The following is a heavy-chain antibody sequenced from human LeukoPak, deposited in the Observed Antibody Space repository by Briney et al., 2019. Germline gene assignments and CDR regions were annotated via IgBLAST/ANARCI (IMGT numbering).Heavy chain of an antibody. J-gene: IGHJ4*02. Sequence: GGSLRLSCAASEFIFSGYWMNWVRQAPGKGLEWVANIKQDGSEKQYVDCVRGRFTISRDNAKHSRYLQMNSLRVEDTAVYYCARDGFVGAADYWGQGTLVTVSS. CDR1: EFIFSGYW. CDR3: ARDGFVGAADY. CDR2: IKQDGSEK. D-gene: IGHD6-13*01. V-gene: IGHV3-7*01.